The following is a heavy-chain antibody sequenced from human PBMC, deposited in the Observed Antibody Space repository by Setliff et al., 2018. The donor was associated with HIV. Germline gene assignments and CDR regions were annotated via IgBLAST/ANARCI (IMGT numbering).Heavy chain of an antibody. D-gene: IGHD3-10*01. CDR3: TRIRAMVRGVTSYDAFDI. CDR1: GHTFTSFD. CDR2: MNPNSGNS. V-gene: IGHV1-8*01. J-gene: IGHJ3*02. Sequence: ASVKVSCKASGHTFTSFDINWVRQATGQGLEWMGWMNPNSGNSGFAQKFQGRVTMTRNSSISTAYMELSSLRFDDTAVYYCTRIRAMVRGVTSYDAFDIWGQGTKVTVSS.